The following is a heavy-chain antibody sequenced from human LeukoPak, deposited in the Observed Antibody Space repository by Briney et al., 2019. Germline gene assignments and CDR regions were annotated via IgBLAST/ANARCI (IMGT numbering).Heavy chain of an antibody. CDR1: GFTFSSYS. CDR3: ARVGVAVAGTGVDY. D-gene: IGHD6-19*01. V-gene: IGHV3-21*01. CDR2: ISSSSSYI. Sequence: GGSLRLSCAASGFTFSSYSMNWVRQAPGKGLEWVSSISSSSSYIYYADPVKGRFTISRDNAKNSLYLQMNSLRAEDTAVYYCARVGVAVAGTGVDYWGQGTLVTVSS. J-gene: IGHJ4*02.